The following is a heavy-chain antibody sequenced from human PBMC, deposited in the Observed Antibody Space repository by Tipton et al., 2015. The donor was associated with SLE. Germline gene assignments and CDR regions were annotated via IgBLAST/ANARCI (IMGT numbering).Heavy chain of an antibody. Sequence: TLSLTCAVYGGSFSGYYWSWIRQPPGKGLEWIGEINHSGSTNYNPSLKSRVTISVDTSKNQFSPKLSSVTAADTAVYYCARVPRYYDSTGYFFDYWGQGTPVTVSS. CDR3: ARVPRYYDSTGYFFDY. J-gene: IGHJ4*02. CDR1: GGSFSGYY. CDR2: INHSGST. D-gene: IGHD3-22*01. V-gene: IGHV4-34*01.